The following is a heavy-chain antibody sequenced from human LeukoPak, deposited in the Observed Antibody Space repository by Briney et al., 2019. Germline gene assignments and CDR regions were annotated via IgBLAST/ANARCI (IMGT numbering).Heavy chain of an antibody. CDR3: AKSSGWDLDAFDI. V-gene: IGHV1-8*03. CDR2: MNPNSGNT. D-gene: IGHD6-19*01. J-gene: IGHJ3*02. Sequence: GASVKVSCKASGYTFSSYDINWVRQAPGQGLEWMGWMNPNSGNTGYAHKFQGRVTITRNTSITTAYMELSSLRSEDTAVYYCAKSSGWDLDAFDIWGQGTMVTVSS. CDR1: GYTFSSYD.